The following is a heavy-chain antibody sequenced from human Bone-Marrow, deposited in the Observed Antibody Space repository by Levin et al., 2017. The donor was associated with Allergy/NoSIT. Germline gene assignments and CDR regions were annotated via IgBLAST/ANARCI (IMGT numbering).Heavy chain of an antibody. D-gene: IGHD3-16*01. V-gene: IGHV6-1*01. J-gene: IGHJ5*02. Sequence: SETLSLTCAISGDSVSSDSAVWNWIRLSPSRGLEWLGRTYYRSKWYNDYAVSVRSRITINPDTSKNQVSLHLTSVTPEDTAVYFCASSIYEGGGQLGSLDPWGQGTLVTVSS. CDR2: TYYRSKWYN. CDR3: ASSIYEGGGQLGSLDP. CDR1: GDSVSSDSAV.